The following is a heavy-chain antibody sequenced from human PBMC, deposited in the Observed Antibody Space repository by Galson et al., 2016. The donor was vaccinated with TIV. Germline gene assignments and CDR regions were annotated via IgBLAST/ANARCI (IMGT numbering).Heavy chain of an antibody. CDR3: ARLEGYDDRSGYYPDIRWFDH. Sequence: SGAEVKKPGESLRISCQASGYGFSHYWVAWVRQLPGKGLEWMGIIYPGDSTVRYSPSFQGQVTISVDKSLSSAYLQWSSLKASDTAMYFCARLEGYDDRSGYYPDIRWFDHWGQGTLVTVSS. V-gene: IGHV5-51*03. J-gene: IGHJ5*02. CDR1: GYGFSHYW. D-gene: IGHD3-22*01. CDR2: IYPGDSTV.